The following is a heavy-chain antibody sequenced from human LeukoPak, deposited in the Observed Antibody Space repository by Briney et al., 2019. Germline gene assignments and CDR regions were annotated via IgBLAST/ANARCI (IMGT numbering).Heavy chain of an antibody. CDR2: IWYDGSNK. Sequence: PGGSLRLSCAASGFTFSSYSMNWVRQAPGKGLEWVAVIWYDGSNKYYADSVKGRFTISRDNSKNTLYLQMNSLRAEDTAVYYCARDLGWYGGFDYWGQGTLVTVSS. J-gene: IGHJ4*02. V-gene: IGHV3-33*08. CDR1: GFTFSSYS. D-gene: IGHD6-19*01. CDR3: ARDLGWYGGFDY.